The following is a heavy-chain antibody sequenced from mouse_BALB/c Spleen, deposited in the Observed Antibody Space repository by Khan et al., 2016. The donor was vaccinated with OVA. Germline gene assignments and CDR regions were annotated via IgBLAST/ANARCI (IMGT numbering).Heavy chain of an antibody. J-gene: IGHJ3*01. V-gene: IGHV1S135*01. D-gene: IGHD2-2*01. CDR1: GYSFTTYY. CDR2: VDPFNGAT. Sequence: EVQLQQSGPEVMKPGASVKISCKASGYSFTTYYIHWVKQSHGKSLELIGYVDPFNGATTYNQKFKGKATLTVDRSSSTGYMHLSSLTSEDSAVYYCTRHGYVAWFAYWGQGTLVTVSA. CDR3: TRHGYVAWFAY.